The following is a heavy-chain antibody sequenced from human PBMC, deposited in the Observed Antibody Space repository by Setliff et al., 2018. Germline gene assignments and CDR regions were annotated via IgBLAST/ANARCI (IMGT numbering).Heavy chain of an antibody. J-gene: IGHJ4*02. D-gene: IGHD2-2*01. CDR1: GFTFSTYN. V-gene: IGHV3-48*04. CDR2: ISASSANI. Sequence: PGGSLRLSCAASGFTFSTYNMNWVRQAPGKGLEWVSYISASSANIQYADSVRGRFTVSRDNAKGALYLQMSSLRAEDTAIYYCARSMPSTSWGQGTLVTVSS. CDR3: ARSMPSTS.